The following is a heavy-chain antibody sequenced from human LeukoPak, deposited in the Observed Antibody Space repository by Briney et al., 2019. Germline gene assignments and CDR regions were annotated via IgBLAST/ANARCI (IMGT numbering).Heavy chain of an antibody. CDR3: ASTFSSSWTPLFGY. D-gene: IGHD6-13*01. J-gene: IGHJ4*02. CDR1: GFTFSSYS. V-gene: IGHV3-23*01. CDR2: ISGSGGST. Sequence: GGSLRLSCAASGFTFSSYSMNWVRQAPGKGLEWVSAISGSGGSTYYADSVKGRFTISRDNSKNTLYLQMNSLRAEDTAVYYCASTFSSSWTPLFGYWGQGTLVTVSS.